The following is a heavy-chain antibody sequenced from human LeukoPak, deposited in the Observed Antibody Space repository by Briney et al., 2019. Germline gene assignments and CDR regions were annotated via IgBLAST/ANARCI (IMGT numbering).Heavy chain of an antibody. D-gene: IGHD4-17*01. V-gene: IGHV1-69*05. CDR2: IIPIFGTA. CDR1: GGTFSSYA. J-gene: IGHJ4*02. Sequence: ASVKVSCKASGGTFSSYAISWVRQAPGQGLEWMGRIIPIFGTANYAQKFQGRVTITTDESTSTAYMELSSLRSEDTAVYYCARDVKPSYGDHFDYWGQGTLVTVSS. CDR3: ARDVKPSYGDHFDY.